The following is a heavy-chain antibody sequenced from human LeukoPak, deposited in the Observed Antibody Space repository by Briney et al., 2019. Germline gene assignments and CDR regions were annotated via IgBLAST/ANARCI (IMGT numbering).Heavy chain of an antibody. CDR2: IYYSGST. J-gene: IGHJ4*02. CDR3: ARKRRRGVRPVFDY. V-gene: IGHV4-39*07. D-gene: IGHD3-10*01. Sequence: SETLSLTCTVSGGSISSSSYYWGWIRQPPGKGLEWIGSIYYSGSTYYNPSLKSRVTISVDTSKNQFSLKLSSVTAADTAVYYCARKRRRGVRPVFDYWGQGTLVTVSS. CDR1: GGSISSSSYY.